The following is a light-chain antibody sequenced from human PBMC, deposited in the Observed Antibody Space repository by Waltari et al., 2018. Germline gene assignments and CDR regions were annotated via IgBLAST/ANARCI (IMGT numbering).Light chain of an antibody. CDR1: NSNIGGHS. Sequence: QSVLTQPPSVSGTPGQRVTISCSGSNSNIGGHSVTWYQTLHGKAPKLRIYNDNQGPSGVPDRFSASKSGTSASLAITGLQSEDEADYYCAVWDDSLGGVFGGGTKLTVL. J-gene: IGLJ3*02. CDR2: NDN. CDR3: AVWDDSLGGV. V-gene: IGLV1-44*01.